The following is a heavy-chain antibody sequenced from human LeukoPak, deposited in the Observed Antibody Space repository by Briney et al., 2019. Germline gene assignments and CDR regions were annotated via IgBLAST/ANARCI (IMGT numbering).Heavy chain of an antibody. V-gene: IGHV1-69*04. CDR1: GGTFSSYA. Sequence: SVKVSCKASGGTFSSYAISWVRQAPGQGLEWMGRIIPILGIANYAQKFQGRVTITADKSTSTAYMELSSLRSEDTAVYYCARDLLNSDPYDHWGQGTLVTVSS. CDR3: ARDLLNSDPYDH. J-gene: IGHJ4*02. CDR2: IIPILGIA. D-gene: IGHD1-26*01.